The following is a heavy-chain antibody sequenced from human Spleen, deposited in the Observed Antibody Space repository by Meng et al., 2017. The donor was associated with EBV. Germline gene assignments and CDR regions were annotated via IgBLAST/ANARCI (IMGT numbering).Heavy chain of an antibody. D-gene: IGHD4-17*01. CDR2: MNPNSGNT. CDR3: ARGNTVTLPLDY. V-gene: IGHV1-8*01. CDR1: GYTFTNYV. J-gene: IGHJ4*02. Sequence: VALVESGPDVETPGASLTLSCQASGYTFTNYVFNWVRQATGKGLEWMGWMNPNSGNTLYAQKFQGRVTMTRDTSISTAYMELSSLRSEDTAVYYCARGNTVTLPLDYWGQGILVTVSS.